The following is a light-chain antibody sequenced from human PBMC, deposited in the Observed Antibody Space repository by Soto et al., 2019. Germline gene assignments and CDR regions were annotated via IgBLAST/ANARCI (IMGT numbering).Light chain of an antibody. Sequence: DIQMTQSPPSLSASVGDRVSLTCRASQTVSTFVNWYQHKPGQAPTVLIHRASILQSGVPSRFIGSGDGTDFTLIIDSVQPEDFATYYCQQSYTAPLSFGQGTRLEIK. CDR1: QTVSTF. V-gene: IGKV1-39*01. J-gene: IGKJ5*01. CDR2: RAS. CDR3: QQSYTAPLS.